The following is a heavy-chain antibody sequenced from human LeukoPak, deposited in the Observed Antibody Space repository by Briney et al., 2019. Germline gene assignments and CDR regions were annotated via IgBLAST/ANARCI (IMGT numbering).Heavy chain of an antibody. V-gene: IGHV3-15*01. D-gene: IGHD3-22*01. J-gene: IGHJ4*02. CDR1: GFSFTTAW. CDR2: IKSDGAV. CDR3: VIDDYYDYSGTGEADYFDY. Sequence: GGSLRLSCGASGFSFTTAWMSWVRQAPGKGLEWVARIKSDGAVDYASPVKGRLTISKDYSKNTLYLQMNSLKVEDTAVYYCVIDDYYDYSGTGEADYFDYWGQGTLVTVSS.